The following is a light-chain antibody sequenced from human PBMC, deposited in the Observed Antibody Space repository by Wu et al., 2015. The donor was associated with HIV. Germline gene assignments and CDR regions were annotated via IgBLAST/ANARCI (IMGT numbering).Light chain of an antibody. Sequence: DIQMTQSPSSLSASIGDRVTITCRASQSISTYLNWYQQKPGKAPKLLIYAASNLHSGVPSRFSGSGSGTDYTLTISSLQPEDVAAYFCQQYYDTPHSFGQGTKLEIK. CDR3: QQYYDTPHS. J-gene: IGKJ2*03. CDR1: QSISTY. CDR2: AAS. V-gene: IGKV1-39*01.